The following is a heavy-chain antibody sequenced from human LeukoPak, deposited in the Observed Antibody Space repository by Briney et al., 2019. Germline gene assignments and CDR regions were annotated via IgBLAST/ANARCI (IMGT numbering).Heavy chain of an antibody. V-gene: IGHV4-59*12. D-gene: IGHD3-3*01. J-gene: IGHJ5*02. CDR2: IYYSGST. Sequence: PSETLSLTCTVSGGSTSSYYWSWIRQPPGKGLEWIGYIYYSGSTNYNPSLKSRVTISVDTSKNQFSLKLSSVTAADTAVYYCARGSEFWSGRTYWFDPWGQGTLVTVSS. CDR1: GGSTSSYY. CDR3: ARGSEFWSGRTYWFDP.